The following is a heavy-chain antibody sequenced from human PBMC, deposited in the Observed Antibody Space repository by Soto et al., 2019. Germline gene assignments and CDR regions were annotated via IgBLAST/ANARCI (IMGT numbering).Heavy chain of an antibody. CDR3: ARLISEDSSGYYYDLVEY. CDR2: INPNSGGT. J-gene: IGHJ4*02. CDR1: GYTFTGYY. Sequence: ASVKISCKASGYTFTGYYMHWVRQAPGQGLEWMGWINPNSGGTNYAQKFQGRVTMTRDTSISTAYMELSRLRSDDTAVYYCARLISEDSSGYYYDLVEYWGEGTLVPVSA. D-gene: IGHD3-22*01. V-gene: IGHV1-2*02.